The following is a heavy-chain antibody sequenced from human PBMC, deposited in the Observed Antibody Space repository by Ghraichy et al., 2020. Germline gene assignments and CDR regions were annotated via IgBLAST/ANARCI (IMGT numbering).Heavy chain of an antibody. Sequence: ASVKVSCKASGYTFTSYDINWVRQATGQGLEWMGWMNPNSGNTGYAQKFQGRVTMTRNTSISTAYMELSSLRSEDTAVYYCARSFRLAYYYDSSGYPHLDYWGQGTLVTVSS. CDR1: GYTFTSYD. CDR3: ARSFRLAYYYDSSGYPHLDY. CDR2: MNPNSGNT. J-gene: IGHJ4*02. D-gene: IGHD3-22*01. V-gene: IGHV1-8*01.